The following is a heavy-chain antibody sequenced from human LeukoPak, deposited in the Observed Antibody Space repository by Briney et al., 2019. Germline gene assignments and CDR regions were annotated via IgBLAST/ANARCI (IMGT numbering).Heavy chain of an antibody. V-gene: IGHV4-39*07. CDR2: VYYSGST. D-gene: IGHD3-16*01. J-gene: IGHJ4*02. CDR3: ARRRGSYVDY. CDR1: GGSISSSNHY. Sequence: NPSETLSLTCTVSGGSISSSNHYWGWIRQPPGKGLEWIGSVYYSGSTHYNPSLKSRVTISVDTSKNQFSLKLSSVTAADTAVCYCARRRGSYVDYWGQGTLVTVSS.